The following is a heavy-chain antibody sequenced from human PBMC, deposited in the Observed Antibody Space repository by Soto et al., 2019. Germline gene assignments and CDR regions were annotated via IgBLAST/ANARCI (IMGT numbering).Heavy chain of an antibody. CDR3: AREGRYCTNGVGLYFDY. J-gene: IGHJ4*02. V-gene: IGHV1-3*01. Sequence: QVQLVQSGAEVKKPGASVKVSCKASGYTFTSYAMHWVRQAPGQRLEWMGWINAGNGNTKYSQKFQGRVTITRDTSASTAYMELSSLRSEDTAVYYCAREGRYCTNGVGLYFDYWGQGTLVTVSS. CDR2: INAGNGNT. CDR1: GYTFTSYA. D-gene: IGHD2-8*01.